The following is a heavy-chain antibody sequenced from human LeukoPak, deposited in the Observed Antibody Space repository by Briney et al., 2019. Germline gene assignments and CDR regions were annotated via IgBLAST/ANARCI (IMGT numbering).Heavy chain of an antibody. J-gene: IGHJ4*02. D-gene: IGHD1-26*01. CDR2: IRNEANNYAT. CDR3: ARHLGAGGSGVDY. CDR1: GFNFSGSA. Sequence: GGSLRLSCTASGFNFSGSAVHWVRQASGKGLEWIGRIRNEANNYATAYVASVKGRFTISRDDSKNTAYLQMNSLKIEDTAVYYCARHLGAGGSGVDYWGQGTLVTVSS. V-gene: IGHV3-73*01.